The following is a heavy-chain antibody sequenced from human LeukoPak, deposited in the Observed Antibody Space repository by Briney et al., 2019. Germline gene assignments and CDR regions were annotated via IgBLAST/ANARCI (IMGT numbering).Heavy chain of an antibody. Sequence: GGSLRLSCAASGFTFSSYAMYWVRQAPGKGLGWVANIKQDGSEKYYVDSVKGRFTISRDNAKNSLYLQMNSLRPEDTAVYYCARDPYSGSYGDYYYYYMDVWGKGTTVTISS. D-gene: IGHD1-26*01. CDR3: ARDPYSGSYGDYYYYYMDV. J-gene: IGHJ6*03. CDR1: GFTFSSYA. CDR2: IKQDGSEK. V-gene: IGHV3-7*01.